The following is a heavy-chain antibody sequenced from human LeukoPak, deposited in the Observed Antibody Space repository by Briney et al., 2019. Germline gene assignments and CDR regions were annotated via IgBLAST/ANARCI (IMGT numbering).Heavy chain of an antibody. V-gene: IGHV3-21*01. CDR2: ISSSSSYI. CDR3: APRCGSGCG. Sequence: PGGSLRLSCAASGFTFSIYSMNWVRQAPGKGLEWVSSISSSSSYIYYADSVKGRFTISRDNAKNSLYREMKLQRAEDTAVYYCAPRCGSGCGWGQGTLVPVSS. D-gene: IGHD6-19*01. CDR1: GFTFSIYS. J-gene: IGHJ4*02.